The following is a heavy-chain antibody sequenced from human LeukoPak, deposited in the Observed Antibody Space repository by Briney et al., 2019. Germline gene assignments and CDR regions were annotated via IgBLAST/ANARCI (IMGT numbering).Heavy chain of an antibody. J-gene: IGHJ4*02. CDR2: ISSTSSHI. CDR3: ARDLISGDYTFDY. Sequence: GGSLALSCSSFGCAFSRFSVKLVRQAAGKGLEWVSYISSTSSHIYYADSVKGRFTVSRDNAKDSLYLQMNSLRDEDTAVYYCARDLISGDYTFDYWGQGALVTVSS. V-gene: IGHV3-21*05. D-gene: IGHD4-11*01. CDR1: GCAFSRFS.